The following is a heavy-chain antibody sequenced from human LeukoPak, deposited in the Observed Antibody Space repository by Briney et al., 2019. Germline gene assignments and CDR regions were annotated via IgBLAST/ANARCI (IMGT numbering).Heavy chain of an antibody. Sequence: SETLSITCTVSGGSISSGGYYWSWIRQHPGKGLEWIGYIYYSGSTYYNPSLKSRVTISVDTSKNQFSLKLSSVTAADTAVYYCASLQSLAPYYYYYYGMDVWGQGTTVTVSS. CDR1: GGSISSGGYY. CDR2: IYYSGST. D-gene: IGHD4-11*01. V-gene: IGHV4-31*03. J-gene: IGHJ6*02. CDR3: ASLQSLAPYYYYYYGMDV.